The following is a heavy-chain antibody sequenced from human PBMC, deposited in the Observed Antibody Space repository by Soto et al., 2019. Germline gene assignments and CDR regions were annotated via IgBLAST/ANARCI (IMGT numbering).Heavy chain of an antibody. V-gene: IGHV3-48*01. CDR3: ARDQLYYNDISGRPLNAFDV. J-gene: IGHJ3*01. D-gene: IGHD3-22*01. Sequence: GGSLRLSCAASGLTFRNYGMNWVRQAPGKGLERVSYIGIGSSTKYYADSVKGRFTISRDNAKNSLYLQMNSLRAEDTAVYYCARDQLYYNDISGRPLNAFDVWGQGTMVTVSS. CDR2: IGIGSSTK. CDR1: GLTFRNYG.